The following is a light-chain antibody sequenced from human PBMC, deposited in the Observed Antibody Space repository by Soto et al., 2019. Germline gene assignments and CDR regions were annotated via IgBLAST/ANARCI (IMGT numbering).Light chain of an antibody. J-gene: IGLJ2*01. CDR3: QTWGTAIHDVV. CDR1: SGHSSYA. V-gene: IGLV4-69*01. Sequence: QSVLTQSPSASASLGASVKLTCTLSSGHSSYAIAWHQQQPEKGPRYLMKLNSDGSHSKGDGIPDRFSGSSSGAERHLTISSLQSEDEADYYCQTWGTAIHDVVFGGGTKLTVL. CDR2: LNSDGSH.